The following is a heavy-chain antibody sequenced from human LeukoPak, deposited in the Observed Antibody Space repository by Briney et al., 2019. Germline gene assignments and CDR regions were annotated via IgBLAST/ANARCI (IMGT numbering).Heavy chain of an antibody. V-gene: IGHV3-53*01. Sequence: GGSLRLSCAASEFSVGSNYMTWVRQAPGKELEWVSVIYSGGNTYYADSVKGRFTISRDKSQNTLYLQMNSLRAEDTAIYYCARTDYGSGSYSDYWGQGTLVTVSS. CDR3: ARTDYGSGSYSDY. J-gene: IGHJ4*02. CDR1: EFSVGSNY. CDR2: IYSGGNT. D-gene: IGHD3-10*01.